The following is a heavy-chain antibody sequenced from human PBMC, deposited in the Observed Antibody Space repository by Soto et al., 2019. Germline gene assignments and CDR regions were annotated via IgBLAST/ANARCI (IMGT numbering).Heavy chain of an antibody. J-gene: IGHJ5*02. CDR2: ISAYNGNT. V-gene: IGHV1-18*01. D-gene: IGHD2-15*01. CDR1: GYTFTSYG. Sequence: ASVKVSCKAFGYTFTSYGISWVRQAPGQGLEWMGWISAYNGNTNYAQKLQGRVTMTTDTSTSTAYMELRSLRSDDTAVYYCARDLGYCSGRSCYNWSEPCGQGPLVTVST. CDR3: ARDLGYCSGRSCYNWSEP.